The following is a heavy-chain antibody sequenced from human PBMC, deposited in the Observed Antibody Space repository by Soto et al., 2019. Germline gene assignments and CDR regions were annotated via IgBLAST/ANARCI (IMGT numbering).Heavy chain of an antibody. D-gene: IGHD3-22*01. V-gene: IGHV2-5*01. CDR1: GFSLSTSGVG. Sequence: TLVNPTQTLTLTCTFSGFSLSTSGVGVGWIRQPPGKALEWLALIYWNDDKRYSPSLKSRLTITKDTSKNQVVLTMTNMDPVDTATYYCARLIDYYDSSGYFFRWFDPWGQGTLVTGSS. CDR2: IYWNDDK. J-gene: IGHJ5*02. CDR3: ARLIDYYDSSGYFFRWFDP.